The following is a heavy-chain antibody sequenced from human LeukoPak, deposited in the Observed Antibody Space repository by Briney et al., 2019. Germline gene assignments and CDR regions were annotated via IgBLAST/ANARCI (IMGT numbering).Heavy chain of an antibody. J-gene: IGHJ4*02. V-gene: IGHV4-4*02. CDR2: IYHSGSP. CDR3: ARHSGSSRYYFDY. CDR1: GGSISSNNW. Sequence: SGTLSLTCAVSGGSISSNNWWGWVRQPPGKGLEWIGEIYHSGSPNYNPSLKSRVTISVDKSRNHFSPNLSSVTAADTAVFYCARHSGSSRYYFDYWGQGTLVTVSS. D-gene: IGHD1-26*01.